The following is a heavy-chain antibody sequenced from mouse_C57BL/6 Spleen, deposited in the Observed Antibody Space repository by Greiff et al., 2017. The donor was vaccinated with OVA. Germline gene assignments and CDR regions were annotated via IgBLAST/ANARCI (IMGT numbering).Heavy chain of an antibody. CDR1: GYTFTDYY. CDR3: ARDWGYFDY. V-gene: IGHV1-19*01. D-gene: IGHD4-1*01. J-gene: IGHJ2*01. CDR2: INPYNGGT. Sequence: EVQLKQSGPVLVKPGASVKMSCKASGYTFTDYYMNWVKQSHGKSLEWIGVINPYNGGTSYNQKFKGKATLTVDKSSSTAYMALNSLTSEDSAVYYCARDWGYFDYWGQGTTLTVSS.